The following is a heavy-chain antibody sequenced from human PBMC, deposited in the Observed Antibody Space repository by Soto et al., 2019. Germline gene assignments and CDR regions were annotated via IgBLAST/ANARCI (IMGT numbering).Heavy chain of an antibody. CDR3: ARLYRSPYDYYYMDV. V-gene: IGHV5-51*01. D-gene: IGHD6-6*01. CDR2: IYPGDSDT. Sequence: PGESLKISCKGSGYSFTSYWIGWVRQMPGKGLEWMGIIYPGDSDTRYSPSFQGQVTISADKSISTAYLQWSSLKASDTAMYYCARLYRSPYDYYYMDVWGKGTTVTVSS. CDR1: GYSFTSYW. J-gene: IGHJ6*03.